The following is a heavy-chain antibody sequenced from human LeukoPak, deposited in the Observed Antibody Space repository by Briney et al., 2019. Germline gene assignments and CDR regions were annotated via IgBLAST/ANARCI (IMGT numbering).Heavy chain of an antibody. CDR3: ARGPLGYCSGGSCYQGYYYGMDD. CDR2: IIPIFGTA. V-gene: IGHV1-69*01. Sequence: AASVKVSCKASGGTFSSYAISWVRQAPGQGLEWMGGIIPIFGTANYAQKFQGRVTITADESTSTAYMELSSLRSEDTAVYYCARGPLGYCSGGSCYQGYYYGMDDWGKGTTVTVSS. J-gene: IGHJ6*04. D-gene: IGHD2-15*01. CDR1: GGTFSSYA.